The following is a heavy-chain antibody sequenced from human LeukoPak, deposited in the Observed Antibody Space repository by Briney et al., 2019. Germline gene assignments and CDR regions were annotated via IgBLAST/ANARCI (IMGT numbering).Heavy chain of an antibody. CDR1: GFTFSSYA. V-gene: IGHV3-23*01. D-gene: IGHD5-18*01. CDR2: ISGSGGST. CDR3: AKEDTWSGGDY. Sequence: GGSLRLSCAASGFTFSSYAMSGVRPAPGQGLEWVSAISGSGGSTYYADSAKGRFTISRDTSKNTLYLQMNSLRAEDTAVYYCAKEDTWSGGDYWGQGTLVTVSS. J-gene: IGHJ4*02.